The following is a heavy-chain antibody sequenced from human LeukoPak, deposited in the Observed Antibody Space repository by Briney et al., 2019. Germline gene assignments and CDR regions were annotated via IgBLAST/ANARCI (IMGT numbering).Heavy chain of an antibody. CDR3: ARSILAVAGTLNY. CDR1: GGSISSGGYY. J-gene: IGHJ4*02. V-gene: IGHV4-30-2*01. Sequence: SETLSLTCTVSGGSISSGGYYWSWIRQPPGKGLEWIGYIYHSGSTYYNPSLKSRVTISVDRSKNQFSLKLSSVTAADTAVYYCARSILAVAGTLNYWGQGTLVTVSS. CDR2: IYHSGST. D-gene: IGHD6-19*01.